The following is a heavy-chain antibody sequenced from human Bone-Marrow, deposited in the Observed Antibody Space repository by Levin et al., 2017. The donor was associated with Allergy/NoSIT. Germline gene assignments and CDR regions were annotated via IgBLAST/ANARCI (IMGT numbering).Heavy chain of an antibody. CDR3: ARNRFCTGGSCDDAFDI. D-gene: IGHD2-15*01. CDR2: ISSFNSFI. Sequence: SGGSLRLSCATSGFTFSDYSMNWVRQAPGKGLEWVSSISSFNSFIYYSDPVKGRFTISRDNAKNSVFLQMDNLRRDDTAVYFCARNRFCTGGSCDDAFDIWGQGTTVTVSS. CDR1: GFTFSDYS. V-gene: IGHV3-21*01. J-gene: IGHJ3*02.